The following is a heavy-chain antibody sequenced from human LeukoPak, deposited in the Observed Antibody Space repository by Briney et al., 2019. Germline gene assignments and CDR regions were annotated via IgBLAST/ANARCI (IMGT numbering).Heavy chain of an antibody. V-gene: IGHV4-34*01. J-gene: IGHJ5*02. CDR2: INHSGST. Sequence: PSETLSLTCAVYGGSFSGYYWSWIRQPPGKGLEWIGEINHSGSTNYNPSLKSRVTISVDTSKNQFSLKLSSVTAADTAVYYCASFGYSYGSWGQGTLVAVSS. CDR3: ASFGYSYGS. CDR1: GGSFSGYY. D-gene: IGHD5-18*01.